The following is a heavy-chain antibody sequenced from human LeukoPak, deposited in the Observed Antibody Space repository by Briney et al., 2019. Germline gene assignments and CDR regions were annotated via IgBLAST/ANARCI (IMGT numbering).Heavy chain of an antibody. CDR2: ISYSSTFI. D-gene: IGHD6-13*01. J-gene: IGHJ3*02. CDR1: GFTFSDYY. CDR3: AGVQQLGLYDAFDI. V-gene: IGHV3-11*01. Sequence: GGSLRLSCAASGFTFSDYYMTWLRQAPGKGLEWLAYISYSSTFIYYADSVKGRFTISRDNSKNSLFLQMDSLTADDTAVYYCAGVQQLGLYDAFDIWGQGTMVTVSS.